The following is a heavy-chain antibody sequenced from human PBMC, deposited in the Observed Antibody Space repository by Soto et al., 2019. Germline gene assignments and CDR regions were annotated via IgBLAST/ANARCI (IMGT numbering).Heavy chain of an antibody. CDR1: GYTFTSYD. J-gene: IGHJ5*02. CDR2: MNPNSGNT. CDR3: ARGKMQWLPRGYNWFDP. Sequence: ASVKVSCKASGYTFTSYDINWVRQATGQGLEWMGWMNPNSGNTGYAQKFQGRVTMTRNTSISTAYMELSSLRSEDTAVYYCARGKMQWLPRGYNWFDPWGQGTLVTVSS. D-gene: IGHD6-19*01. V-gene: IGHV1-8*01.